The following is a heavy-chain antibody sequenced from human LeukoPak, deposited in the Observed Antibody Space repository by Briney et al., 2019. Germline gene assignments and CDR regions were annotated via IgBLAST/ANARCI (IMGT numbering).Heavy chain of an antibody. CDR3: AKSLSSGLIYFDY. CDR1: GFTFDDYA. J-gene: IGHJ4*02. CDR2: ISWNSGSI. V-gene: IGHV3-9*01. Sequence: GGSLRLSCAASGFTFDDYAMHWVRQAPGQGLEWVSGISWNSGSIGYADSVKGRFTISRDNAKNSLYLQMNSLRAEDTALYYCAKSLSSGLIYFDYWGQGTLVTVSS. D-gene: IGHD6-19*01.